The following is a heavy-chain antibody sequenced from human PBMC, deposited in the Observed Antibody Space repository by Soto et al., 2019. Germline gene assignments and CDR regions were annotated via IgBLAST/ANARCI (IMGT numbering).Heavy chain of an antibody. D-gene: IGHD3-3*01. V-gene: IGHV3-23*01. CDR2: ITGSGGTI. Sequence: GGSLRLSCATFGFTFNTYAMTWVRQVPGKGLEWVAVITGSGGTIYYADSVKGRFTISRDNSKGTVYLQMNSLRADDTALYYCAKDKSPARFFDFWGQGTKVTVYS. CDR3: AKDKSPARFFDF. CDR1: GFTFNTYA. J-gene: IGHJ4*02.